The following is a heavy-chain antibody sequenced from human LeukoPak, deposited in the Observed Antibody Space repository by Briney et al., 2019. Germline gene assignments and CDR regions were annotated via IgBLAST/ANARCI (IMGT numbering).Heavy chain of an antibody. V-gene: IGHV3-7*01. CDR1: EFTFSSYW. J-gene: IGHJ6*03. Sequence: GGSLRLSCAASEFTFSSYWMSWVRQAPGKGLEWVANIKQDGSEKYYVDSVKGRFTISRDNAKNTLYLQMNSLRAEDTAVYYCARDLGPGQYYYYYIDVWGKGTTVTVSS. CDR2: IKQDGSEK. CDR3: ARDLGPGQYYYYYIDV.